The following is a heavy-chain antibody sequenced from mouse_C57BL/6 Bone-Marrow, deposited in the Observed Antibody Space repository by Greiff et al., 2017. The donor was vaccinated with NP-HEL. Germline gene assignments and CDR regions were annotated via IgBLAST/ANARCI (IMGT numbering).Heavy chain of an antibody. Sequence: QVQLQQPGAELVKPGDSVKLSCKASGYTFTTYWMQWVKQRPGQGLEWIGEIDPSDSYTNYNQKFKGKATLTVDTSSSTANMQLSSLTSEESAVYYGARKAYYGRSYEFAYGGQGTLVTVSA. CDR1: GYTFTTYW. CDR3: ARKAYYGRSYEFAY. CDR2: IDPSDSYT. J-gene: IGHJ3*01. D-gene: IGHD1-1*01. V-gene: IGHV1-50*01.